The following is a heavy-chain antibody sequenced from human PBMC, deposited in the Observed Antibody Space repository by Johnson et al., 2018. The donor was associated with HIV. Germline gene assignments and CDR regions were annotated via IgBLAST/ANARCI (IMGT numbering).Heavy chain of an antibody. Sequence: QVQLMESGGGVVQPGRSLRLSCAASGFTFSSYGMHWVRQAPGKGLEWVAAISYDGNNKNFADSVKGRFTISRDNSKKTLYLQMNSLRAEDTALYYCAKDQGYWGDDAFDVWGQGTLVIVYS. V-gene: IGHV3-30*18. D-gene: IGHD7-27*01. CDR2: ISYDGNNK. CDR1: GFTFSSYG. CDR3: AKDQGYWGDDAFDV. J-gene: IGHJ3*01.